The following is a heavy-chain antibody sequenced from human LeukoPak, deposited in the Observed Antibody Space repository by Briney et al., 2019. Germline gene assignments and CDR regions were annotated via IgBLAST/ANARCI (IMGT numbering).Heavy chain of an antibody. Sequence: KPSETLSLTCAVYGGSFRGYYWSWIRQPPGKGLEWSGEINHSGSTNYNPSLKGRVTLSVGTFKNQFSLKLSSVTAADTAVYYCARRVRVGATTLIRGRHLDYWGQGTLVTVSS. V-gene: IGHV4-34*01. CDR1: GGSFRGYY. CDR3: ARRVRVGATTLIRGRHLDY. CDR2: INHSGST. D-gene: IGHD1-26*01. J-gene: IGHJ4*02.